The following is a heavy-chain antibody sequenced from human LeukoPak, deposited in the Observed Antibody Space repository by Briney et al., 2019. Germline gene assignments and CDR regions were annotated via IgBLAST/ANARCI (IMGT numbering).Heavy chain of an antibody. V-gene: IGHV4-34*01. CDR2: INHSGST. J-gene: IGHJ4*02. CDR1: GGSFSGNY. D-gene: IGHD1-26*01. Sequence: SETLSLTCAVYGGSFSGNYWSWIRQPPGKGLEWIGEINHSGSTNYNPSLKSRVTISVDTSKNQFSLKLSSVTAADTAVYYCARGYSGSYLYWGQGTLVTVSS. CDR3: ARGYSGSYLY.